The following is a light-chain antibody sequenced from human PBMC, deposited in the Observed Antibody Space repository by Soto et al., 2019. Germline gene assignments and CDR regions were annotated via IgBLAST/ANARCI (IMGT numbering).Light chain of an antibody. V-gene: IGKV3-11*01. CDR1: ENVRTF. Sequence: EVVLTQSPATLSLSPGERATLSCRASENVRTFVDWYQQKPGQAPRLLIYGASNRDTGIPARFSGSGSGTDFTLTISNLAPEDFAVYYCQEHSHWPTWTFGQGTRVEIK. CDR3: QEHSHWPTWT. J-gene: IGKJ1*01. CDR2: GAS.